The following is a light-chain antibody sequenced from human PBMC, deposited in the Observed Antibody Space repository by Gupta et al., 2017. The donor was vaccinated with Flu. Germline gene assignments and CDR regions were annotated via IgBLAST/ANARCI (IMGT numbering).Light chain of an antibody. CDR3: QQHSTYPRT. V-gene: IGKV1-9*01. CDR2: AAS. J-gene: IGKJ2*01. Sequence: GDRVNIACQASKGISSYLAWYQQKPGKAPKLLIYAASTLQRGVPSRFSGSGSGTEFTLTISRLQPEDFATYYCQQHSTYPRTFGQGTKLAIK. CDR1: KGISSY.